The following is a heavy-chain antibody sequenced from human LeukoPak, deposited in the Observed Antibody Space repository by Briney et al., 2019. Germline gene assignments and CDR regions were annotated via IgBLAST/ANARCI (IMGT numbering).Heavy chain of an antibody. CDR2: ISSSSNSI. V-gene: IGHV3-48*01. D-gene: IGHD2-21*02. J-gene: IGHJ4*02. Sequence: GGSLRLSCAASGFTFSSYNMNWVRQAPGKGLEWVSYISSSSNSIYYADSVKGRFTISRDNSKNTLVLQMNSLRSEDTAVYFCARDNRDWAFDYWGQGTLVTVSS. CDR3: ARDNRDWAFDY. CDR1: GFTFSSYN.